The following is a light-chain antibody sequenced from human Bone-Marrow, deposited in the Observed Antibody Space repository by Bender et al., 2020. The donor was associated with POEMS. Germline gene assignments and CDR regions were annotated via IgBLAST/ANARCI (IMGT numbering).Light chain of an antibody. CDR1: SSDVGGYNY. V-gene: IGLV2-14*03. J-gene: IGLJ3*02. Sequence: QSALTQPPSVSGSPGQSITISCTGTSSDVGGYNYVSWYQQHPGKAPQLMIYDVNNRPSGVSNRLSGSKSGNTASLTISGLQAEDEADYYCSSYTTSSTLVFGGGTKLTVL. CDR2: DVN. CDR3: SSYTTSSTLV.